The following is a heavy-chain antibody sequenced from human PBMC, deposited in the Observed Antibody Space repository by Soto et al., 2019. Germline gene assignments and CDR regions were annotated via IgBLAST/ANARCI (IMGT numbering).Heavy chain of an antibody. Sequence: GGSLRLSCAASGFTFSSYSMNWVRQAPGKGLEWVSYISSSSSTIYYADSVKGRFTISRDNAKNSLYLQMNSLRAEDTAVYYCARQHQHFDVMDVWGKGTTVTVSS. CDR1: GFTFSSYS. CDR2: ISSSSSTI. CDR3: ARQHQHFDVMDV. D-gene: IGHD3-9*01. V-gene: IGHV3-48*01. J-gene: IGHJ6*04.